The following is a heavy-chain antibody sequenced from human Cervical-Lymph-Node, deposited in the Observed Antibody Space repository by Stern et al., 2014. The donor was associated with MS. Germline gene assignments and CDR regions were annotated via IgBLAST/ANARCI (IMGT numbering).Heavy chain of an antibody. CDR3: TRARSSYDSSTQFDY. V-gene: IGHV1-69*01. J-gene: IGHJ4*02. Sequence: QVQLVQSGAEVKKPGSSVKVSCKTSGDTFSIYAINWVRQAPGQGLEWLGGIIPMLRTANYAQRVQDRVTITADESTSTAYMEVSSLKFDDTAVYYCTRARSSYDSSTQFDYWCPGTLVAVSS. CDR1: GDTFSIYA. CDR2: IIPMLRTA. D-gene: IGHD3-22*01.